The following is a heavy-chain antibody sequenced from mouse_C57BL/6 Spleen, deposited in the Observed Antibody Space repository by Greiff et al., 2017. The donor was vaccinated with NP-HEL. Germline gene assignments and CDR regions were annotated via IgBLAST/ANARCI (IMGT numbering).Heavy chain of an antibody. V-gene: IGHV5-4*01. Sequence: EVNVVASGGGLVKPGGSLKLSCAASGFTFSSYAMSWVRQTPEKRLEWVATISDGGSYTYYPDNVKGRFTISRDNAKNNLYLQMSHLKSEDTAMYYCARDLFAYWGQGTLVTVSA. CDR2: ISDGGSYT. J-gene: IGHJ3*01. CDR3: ARDLFAY. CDR1: GFTFSSYA.